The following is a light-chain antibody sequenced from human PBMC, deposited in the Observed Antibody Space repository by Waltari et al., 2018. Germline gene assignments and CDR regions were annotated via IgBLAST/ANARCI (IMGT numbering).Light chain of an antibody. CDR2: AAS. J-gene: IGKJ1*01. Sequence: EIVLTQSPGTLSLSPGERATLSCRASQSVSRALAWYQQKPGQAPRLLIYAASTRATGVADRFGGSGSGTDFSLTISRLDPEDFAVYYCQHYVNLPVTFGQGTKVEI. CDR1: QSVSRA. CDR3: QHYVNLPVT. V-gene: IGKV3-20*01.